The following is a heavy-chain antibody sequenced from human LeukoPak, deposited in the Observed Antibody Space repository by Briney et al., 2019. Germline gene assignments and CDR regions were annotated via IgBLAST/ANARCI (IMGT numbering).Heavy chain of an antibody. D-gene: IGHD4/OR15-4a*01. J-gene: IGHJ4*02. CDR1: GYTFTGYY. Sequence: ASVKVSCKASGYTFTGYYMHWVRQAPGQGLEWMGWINPNSGGTNYAQKFQGRVTMTRDTSISTAYMELSRLRSDDTAVYYCARSSYGGNLGDFDYWGRGTLVTVSS. CDR3: ARSSYGGNLGDFDY. CDR2: INPNSGGT. V-gene: IGHV1-2*02.